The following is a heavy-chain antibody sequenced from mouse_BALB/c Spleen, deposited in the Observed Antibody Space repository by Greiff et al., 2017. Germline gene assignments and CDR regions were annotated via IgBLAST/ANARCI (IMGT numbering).Heavy chain of an antibody. CDR3: ARQGFITTATFAY. Sequence: EVQRVESGGGLVKPGGSLKLSCAASGFAFSSYDMSWVRQTPEKRLEWVAYISSGGGSTYYPDTVKGRFTISRDNAKNTLYLQMSSLKSEDTAMYYCARQGFITTATFAYWGQGTLVTVSA. CDR1: GFAFSSYD. CDR2: ISSGGGST. V-gene: IGHV5-12-1*01. D-gene: IGHD1-2*01. J-gene: IGHJ3*01.